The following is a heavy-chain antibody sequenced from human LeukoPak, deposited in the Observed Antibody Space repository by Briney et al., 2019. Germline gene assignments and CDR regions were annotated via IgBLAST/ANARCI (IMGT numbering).Heavy chain of an antibody. CDR3: ARANRAYDILTGYYLRPWDV. V-gene: IGHV3-21*01. Sequence: GGSLRLSCAASGFTFSSYSMNWVRQAPGKGLEWVSSISSSSSYIYYADSVKGRFTISRDNAKNSLYLQMNSLRAEDTAVYYCARANRAYDILTGYYLRPWDVWGQGTTVTVS. CDR2: ISSSSSYI. J-gene: IGHJ6*02. CDR1: GFTFSSYS. D-gene: IGHD3-9*01.